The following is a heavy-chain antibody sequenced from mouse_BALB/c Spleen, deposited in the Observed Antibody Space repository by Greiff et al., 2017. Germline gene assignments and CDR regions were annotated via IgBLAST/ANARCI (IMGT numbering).Heavy chain of an antibody. D-gene: IGHD2-10*02. J-gene: IGHJ1*01. V-gene: IGHV5-12-1*01. CDR3: ARQGKRYGNYNWYFDV. Sequence: SGGGLVKPGGSLKLSCAASGFAFSSYDMSWVRQTPEKRLEWVAYISSGGGSTYYPDTVKGRFTISRDNAKNTLYLQMSSLKSEDTAMYYCARQGKRYGNYNWYFDVWGAGTTVTVSS. CDR2: ISSGGGST. CDR1: GFAFSSYD.